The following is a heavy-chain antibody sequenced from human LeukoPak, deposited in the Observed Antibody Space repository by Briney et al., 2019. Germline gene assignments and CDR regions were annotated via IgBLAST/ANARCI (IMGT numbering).Heavy chain of an antibody. Sequence: ASVKVSCKASGYTFTSYYMHWVRQAPGQGLEWMGIINPSGASTSYAQKFQGRVTMTRDTSTSTVYMELSSLRSGDTAVYYCARSPPVGDFWSGYYWFDYWGQGTLVTVSS. D-gene: IGHD3-3*01. CDR1: GYTFTSYY. CDR2: INPSGAST. J-gene: IGHJ4*02. CDR3: ARSPPVGDFWSGYYWFDY. V-gene: IGHV1-46*01.